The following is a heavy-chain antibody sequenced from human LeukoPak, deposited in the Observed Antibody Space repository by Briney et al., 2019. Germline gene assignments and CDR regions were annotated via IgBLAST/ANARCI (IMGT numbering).Heavy chain of an antibody. D-gene: IGHD6-13*01. V-gene: IGHV4-39*07. CDR2: ISYSGST. CDR3: ARVPPRSSGWYFFDY. CDR1: GGSISSSTYY. Sequence: SETLSLTCTVSGGSISSSTYYWGWIRQPPGKGLEWIGIISYSGSTNYNPSLKSRVTISVDTSKNQFSLKLNSVTAADTAVYYCARVPPRSSGWYFFDYWGQGTLVTVSS. J-gene: IGHJ4*02.